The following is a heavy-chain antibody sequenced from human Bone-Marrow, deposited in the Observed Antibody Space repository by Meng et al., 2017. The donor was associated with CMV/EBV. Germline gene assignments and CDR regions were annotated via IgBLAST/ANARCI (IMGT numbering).Heavy chain of an antibody. Sequence: GESLKISCAASGFTFSNYWMSWVRQAPGKGLEWVANIKQDASEKYYVDSVKGQFTISRDNAQNSLYLQMNSLRDEDTAVYYCARGGWRLDTCGQGTLVTVSS. J-gene: IGHJ5*02. CDR3: ARGGWRLDT. CDR1: GFTFSNYW. V-gene: IGHV3-7*04. CDR2: IKQDASEK. D-gene: IGHD2-15*01.